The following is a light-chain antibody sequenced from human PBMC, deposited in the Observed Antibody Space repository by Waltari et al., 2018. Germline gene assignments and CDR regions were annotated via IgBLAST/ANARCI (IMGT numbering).Light chain of an antibody. CDR3: SSYTTRSTWV. V-gene: IGLV2-14*01. CDR2: EVK. J-gene: IGLJ3*02. CDR1: INDIGRFDF. Sequence: QSALTQTASVSASPGQSITMSCTGTINDIGRFDFVSWYQQHPGQAPRLLIYEVKYRPSGVVDRCSGSKSDNPASLTIFGLQAEDEADYYCSSYTTRSTWVFGGGTKLTVL.